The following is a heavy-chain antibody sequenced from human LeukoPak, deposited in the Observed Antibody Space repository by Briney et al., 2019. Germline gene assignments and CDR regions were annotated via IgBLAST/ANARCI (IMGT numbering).Heavy chain of an antibody. CDR1: GGSISSYY. V-gene: IGHV4-59*01. D-gene: IGHD5-18*01. J-gene: IGHJ4*02. CDR2: IYYNGDT. Sequence: SETLSLTCTVSGGSISSYYWSWIRQPPGKGLEWIGYIYYNGDTNYNPSLKSRVIISIDTSSNQFSLRLNSMTAADTAVYYCARVLRAASWRSYDYWGQGSLVTVSS. CDR3: ARVLRAASWRSYDY.